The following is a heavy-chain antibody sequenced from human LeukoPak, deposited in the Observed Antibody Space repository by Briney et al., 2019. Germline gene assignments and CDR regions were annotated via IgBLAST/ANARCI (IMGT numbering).Heavy chain of an antibody. Sequence: GGSLRLSCAASGFTFSSYWMSWVRQAPGKGLEWVANIKHDGSKKYYVDSVKGRFTISRDNAKNSLYMQMNSLRAEDTAVYYCARDPFYWNPDENWFDRWGQGTLVTVSS. D-gene: IGHD1-1*01. V-gene: IGHV3-7*03. J-gene: IGHJ5*02. CDR1: GFTFSSYW. CDR3: ARDPFYWNPDENWFDR. CDR2: IKHDGSKK.